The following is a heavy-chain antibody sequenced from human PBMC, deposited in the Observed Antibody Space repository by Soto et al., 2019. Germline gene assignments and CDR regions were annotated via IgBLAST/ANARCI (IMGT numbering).Heavy chain of an antibody. D-gene: IGHD2-2*01. V-gene: IGHV4-30-2*01. CDR3: TRSSSTVTTLDY. CDR2: IYHSGST. J-gene: IGHJ4*02. Sequence: QLQLQESGSGLVKPSQTLSLTCAVSGGSISSGGYSWSWIRQPPGKGLEWVGYIYHSGSTYYNPSLTRQVTIAIDRSKKQFSLKLSAVTAADTAVYYCTRSSSTVTTLDYWGQGTLVTVSS. CDR1: GGSISSGGYS.